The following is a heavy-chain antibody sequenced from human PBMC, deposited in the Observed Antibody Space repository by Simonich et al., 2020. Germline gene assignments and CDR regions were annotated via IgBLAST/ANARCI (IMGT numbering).Heavy chain of an antibody. Sequence: EVQLVESGGGLVQPGGSLRLSCAASGFTFSSYWMHWVRQAPGKGLEWGSRINRDGSSTSYADSVKGRFTISRDNAKNTLYLKMNRLRAEDTAVYYCARDYSNYDAFDIWGQGTMVTVSS. CDR3: ARDYSNYDAFDI. D-gene: IGHD4-4*01. J-gene: IGHJ3*02. V-gene: IGHV3-74*01. CDR2: INRDGSST. CDR1: GFTFSSYW.